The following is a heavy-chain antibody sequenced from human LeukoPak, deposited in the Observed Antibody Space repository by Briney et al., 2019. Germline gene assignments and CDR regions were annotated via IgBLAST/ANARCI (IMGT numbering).Heavy chain of an antibody. V-gene: IGHV4-59*01. J-gene: IGHJ4*02. CDR1: GGSISSYY. D-gene: IGHD3-22*01. Sequence: SETLSLTRTVSGGSISSYYWSWIRQPPGKGLEWIGYIYYSGSTNYNPSLKSRITISVDTSKNQFSLKLSSVTAADTAVYYCARIDSSGYYRFDYWGQGTLVTVSS. CDR2: IYYSGST. CDR3: ARIDSSGYYRFDY.